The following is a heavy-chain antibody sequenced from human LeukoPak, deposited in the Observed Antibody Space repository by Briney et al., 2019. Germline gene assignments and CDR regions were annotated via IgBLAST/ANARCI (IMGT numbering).Heavy chain of an antibody. Sequence: SETLSLTCTVSGGSINSFYWSWIRQPPGKGLEWIGYISYSGSTNYYPSLKSRVAMSADTSNNQFSLILSSVTAADTAVYYCARSRGSGNYFDSWGQGTLVTVSS. CDR2: ISYSGST. D-gene: IGHD3-10*01. CDR3: ARSRGSGNYFDS. J-gene: IGHJ4*02. CDR1: GGSINSFY. V-gene: IGHV4-59*01.